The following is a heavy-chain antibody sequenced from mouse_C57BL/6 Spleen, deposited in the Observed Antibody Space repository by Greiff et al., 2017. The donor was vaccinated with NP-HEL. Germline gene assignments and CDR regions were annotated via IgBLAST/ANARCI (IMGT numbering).Heavy chain of an antibody. Sequence: EVQRVESGGGLVKPGGSLKLSCAASGFTFSSYAMSWVRQTPEKRLEWVATISDGGSYTYYPDNVKGRFTISRDNAKNNLYLQMSHLKSEDTAMYYCARAPSITTVVEGSWFAYWGQGTLVTVSA. J-gene: IGHJ3*01. CDR2: ISDGGSYT. D-gene: IGHD1-1*01. CDR1: GFTFSSYA. V-gene: IGHV5-4*01. CDR3: ARAPSITTVVEGSWFAY.